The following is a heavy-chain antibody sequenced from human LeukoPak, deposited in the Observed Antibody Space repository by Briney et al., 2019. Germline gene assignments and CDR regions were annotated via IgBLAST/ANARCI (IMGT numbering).Heavy chain of an antibody. CDR3: ARDYYDSGIYCPGY. V-gene: IGHV3-30-3*01. J-gene: IGHJ4*02. Sequence: GGSLRLSCAASAFTFSSYAMHWVRQAPGKGLEWVAAISDDGTKKHYADSARGRFTISRDNSRNTLYLQMNSLRPEDAAAYHCARDYYDSGIYCPGYWGQGTLVSVSS. CDR2: ISDDGTKK. CDR1: AFTFSSYA. D-gene: IGHD3-10*01.